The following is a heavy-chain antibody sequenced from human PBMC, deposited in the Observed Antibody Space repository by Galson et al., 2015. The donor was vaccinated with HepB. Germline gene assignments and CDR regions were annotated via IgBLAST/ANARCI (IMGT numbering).Heavy chain of an antibody. D-gene: IGHD3-22*01. Sequence: SVKVSCKASGYTFTSYAMNWVRQAPGQGLEWMGWINTNTGNPTYAQGFTGRFVFSLDTSVGTAYLQISSLKAEDTAIYYCAREDYYDSRRWFDPWGQGTLVTVSS. CDR1: GYTFTSYA. CDR3: AREDYYDSRRWFDP. CDR2: INTNTGNP. V-gene: IGHV7-4-1*02. J-gene: IGHJ5*02.